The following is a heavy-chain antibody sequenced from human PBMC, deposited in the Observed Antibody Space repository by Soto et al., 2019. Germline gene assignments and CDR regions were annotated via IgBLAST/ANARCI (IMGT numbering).Heavy chain of an antibody. CDR2: LRSKAYVRTT. CDR3: TRGDVNHGRRLMVF. D-gene: IGHD2-15*01. V-gene: IGHV3-49*03. Sequence: GGSLRLSCTTSGFTFGDYDMSWIRQAPGKGLEWVGVLRSKAYVRTTHYAASVKGRFTISGDDSISIAYLQMNSLKTEDTAVYYCTRGDVNHGRRLMVFWYQGTTVTV. CDR1: GFTFGDYD. J-gene: IGHJ6*02.